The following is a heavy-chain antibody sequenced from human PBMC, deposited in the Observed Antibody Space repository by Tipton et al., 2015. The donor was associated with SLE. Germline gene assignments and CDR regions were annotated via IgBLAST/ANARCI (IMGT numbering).Heavy chain of an antibody. V-gene: IGHV4-39*01. J-gene: IGHJ4*02. CDR1: GGSISSSSYY. D-gene: IGHD1-1*01. CDR3: ARVPLDY. Sequence: TLSLTCTVSGGSISSSSYYWGWIRQPPGKGLEWIGRIYYSGSTYYNPSLKSRVTISVDTSKNQFSLKLSSVIAADTAVYYCARVPLDYWGQGTLVTVSS. CDR2: IYYSGST.